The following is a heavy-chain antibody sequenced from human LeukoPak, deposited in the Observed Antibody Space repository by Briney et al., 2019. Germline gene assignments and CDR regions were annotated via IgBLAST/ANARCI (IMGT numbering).Heavy chain of an antibody. CDR2: INHDGRET. J-gene: IGHJ4*02. CDR1: GFTFSDYW. V-gene: IGHV3-7*03. Sequence: GGSLRLSCEASGFTFSDYWMSWVRQAPGKGLEWVANINHDGRETYYVGSVKGRFTISRDNAKNSLFLQMNSLRVEDTAVYYCARAGGPGTVDYWGQGTLLTVSS. CDR3: ARAGGPGTVDY. D-gene: IGHD1-26*01.